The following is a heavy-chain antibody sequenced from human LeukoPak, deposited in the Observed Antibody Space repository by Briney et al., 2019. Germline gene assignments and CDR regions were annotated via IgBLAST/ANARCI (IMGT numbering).Heavy chain of an antibody. CDR2: ISSSGSTI. D-gene: IGHD4-17*01. Sequence: GGSLRLSCAASGFTFSDYYMSWIRQAPGKGLEWVSYISSSGSTIYYADSVKGRFTISRDNAKNSLYLQMNSLRAEDTAVYYCARDPGVYGDYLYYFDYWGQGTLVTVSS. CDR3: ARDPGVYGDYLYYFDY. CDR1: GFTFSDYY. V-gene: IGHV3-11*01. J-gene: IGHJ4*02.